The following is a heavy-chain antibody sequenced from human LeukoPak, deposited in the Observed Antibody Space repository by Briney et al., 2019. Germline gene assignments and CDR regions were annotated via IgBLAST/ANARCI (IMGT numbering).Heavy chain of an antibody. CDR1: GFTFSSYG. J-gene: IGHJ4*02. D-gene: IGHD5-18*01. CDR3: ARGTVDTAMVSLAY. Sequence: GGSLRLSCAASGFTFSSYGMHWVRQAPGKGLEWVAVISYDGSNKYYADSVKGRFTISRDNSKNTLYLQMNSLRAEDTAVYYCARGTVDTAMVSLAYWGQGTLVTVSS. V-gene: IGHV3-30*03. CDR2: ISYDGSNK.